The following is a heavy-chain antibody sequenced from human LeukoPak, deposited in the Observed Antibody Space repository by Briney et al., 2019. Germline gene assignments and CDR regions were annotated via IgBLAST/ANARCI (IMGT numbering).Heavy chain of an antibody. CDR1: GYTFTGYY. V-gene: IGHV1-2*02. CDR3: AGVYYDSSGYYDWFDP. Sequence: ASVKVSCKASGYTFTGYYMHWVRQAPGQGLEWMGWINPNSGGTNYAQKFQGRVTMTRDTSISTAYMELSRLRSDDTAVYYCAGVYYDSSGYYDWFDPWGQGTLVTVSS. J-gene: IGHJ5*02. D-gene: IGHD3-22*01. CDR2: INPNSGGT.